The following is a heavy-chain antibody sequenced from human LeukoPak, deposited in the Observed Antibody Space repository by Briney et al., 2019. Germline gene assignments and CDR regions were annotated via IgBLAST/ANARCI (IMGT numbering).Heavy chain of an antibody. V-gene: IGHV4-39*01. CDR2: LYYSGTT. Sequence: PSETLSLTCTVSGGSISTSSYYWGWLRQPPGKGLEWIGNLYYSGTTYYNPSLKSRVTISVDTSKNQFSLKLSSVTAADTAVYYCARQGSGYVNGNWFDPWGQGTLVTVSS. J-gene: IGHJ5*02. CDR1: GGSISTSSYY. D-gene: IGHD5-12*01. CDR3: ARQGSGYVNGNWFDP.